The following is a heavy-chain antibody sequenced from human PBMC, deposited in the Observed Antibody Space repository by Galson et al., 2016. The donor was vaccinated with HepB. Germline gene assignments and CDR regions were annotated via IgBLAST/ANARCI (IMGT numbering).Heavy chain of an antibody. D-gene: IGHD4-17*01. CDR1: GGSVNNSNVY. Sequence: SETLSLTCTFSGGSVNNSNVYWGWIRQPPGRGLEYIGSIYYSGTTYYNPSLKSRVTLSVDTSKNQFSLKVTSVTATDTAIYYCARVYGDPPYWGQGMLVTVSS. J-gene: IGHJ4*02. V-gene: IGHV4-39*01. CDR2: IYYSGTT. CDR3: ARVYGDPPY.